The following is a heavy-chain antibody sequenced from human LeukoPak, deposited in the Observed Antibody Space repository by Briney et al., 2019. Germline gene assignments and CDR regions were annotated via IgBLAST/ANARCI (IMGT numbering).Heavy chain of an antibody. Sequence: PGGSLRLSCAASGYTFNSYAMSGVRHAPGKGREWVSGIRGSGGGTYYVDSRKGRFTISRVNSKNTLYLQMNSLKDEDTALYYCAKAGIGVVGYFDYWGQGTLVTVSS. V-gene: IGHV3-23*01. J-gene: IGHJ4*02. CDR1: GYTFNSYA. CDR3: AKAGIGVVGYFDY. CDR2: IRGSGGGT. D-gene: IGHD6-19*01.